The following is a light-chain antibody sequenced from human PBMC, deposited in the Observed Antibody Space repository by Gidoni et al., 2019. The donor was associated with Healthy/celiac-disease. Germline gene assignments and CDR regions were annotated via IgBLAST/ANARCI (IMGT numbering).Light chain of an antibody. Sequence: EIVMTQSPATLSVSPGERATLSCRASQRVSSNLAWYQQKPGQAPRLLINGASTRATGTPARFSGSGSGTEFTLTISSLQSEDFAVYYCQQYNNWAGTFGQGTKVEIK. CDR2: GAS. J-gene: IGKJ1*01. V-gene: IGKV3-15*01. CDR3: QQYNNWAGT. CDR1: QRVSSN.